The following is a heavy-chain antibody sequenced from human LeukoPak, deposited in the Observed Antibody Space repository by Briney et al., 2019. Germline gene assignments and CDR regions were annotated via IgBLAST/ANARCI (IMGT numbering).Heavy chain of an antibody. D-gene: IGHD3-22*01. CDR2: ISAYNGNT. CDR3: ARDLSADRGAYYYYGMDV. Sequence: ASVKVSCKASGYTFTSYGISWVRQAPGQGLEWMGWISAYNGNTNYAQKLQGRVTMTTDTSTSTAYMELRSLRSDDTAVYYCARDLSADRGAYYYYGMDVWGQGTTVTVSS. CDR1: GYTFTSYG. J-gene: IGHJ6*02. V-gene: IGHV1-18*01.